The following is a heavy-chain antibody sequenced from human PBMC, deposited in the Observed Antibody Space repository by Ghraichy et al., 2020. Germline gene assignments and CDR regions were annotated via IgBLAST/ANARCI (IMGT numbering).Heavy chain of an antibody. V-gene: IGHV4-39*01. CDR2: MFYTEPA. Sequence: SETLSLTCTVSGGSITSTGYYWGWIRQPPGKGLEWIGSMFYTEPASYNPALKSRVTISLDTSNNQFSLKLSSVTAADTAVYYCARHERAGPMVRALPPGDHWGQGTLVTVSS. CDR1: GGSITSTGYY. CDR3: ARHERAGPMVRALPPGDH. J-gene: IGHJ4*02. D-gene: IGHD3-10*01.